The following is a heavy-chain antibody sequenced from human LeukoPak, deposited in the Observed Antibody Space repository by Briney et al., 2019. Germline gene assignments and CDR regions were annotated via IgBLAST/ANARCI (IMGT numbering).Heavy chain of an antibody. D-gene: IGHD2-8*01. CDR2: INPNSGDT. V-gene: IGHV1-2*02. CDR1: GYSFTGYY. Sequence: GASVKVSCKASGYSFTGYYLPWVRQAPGQGLEWMGWINPNSGDTNFAQKFQGRVTMTRDRSISTVYMELRRLRSDDTAVFYCARQRGGQYEDGFDIWGQRTMVTVSS. J-gene: IGHJ3*02. CDR3: ARQRGGQYEDGFDI.